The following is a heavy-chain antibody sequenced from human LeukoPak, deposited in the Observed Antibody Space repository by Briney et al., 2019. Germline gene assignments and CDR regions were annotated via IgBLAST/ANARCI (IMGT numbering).Heavy chain of an antibody. V-gene: IGHV3-21*01. J-gene: IGHJ3*02. CDR1: GFTFSSYS. D-gene: IGHD2-15*01. CDR3: ARGGVGDIVVVVAATGDAFDI. CDR2: ISSSSSYI. Sequence: GGSLRLSCAASGFTFSSYSMNWVRQAPGKGLEWVSSISSSSSYIYYADSVKGRFTISRDNAKKSLYLQMNSLRAEDTAVYYCARGGVGDIVVVVAATGDAFDIWGQGTMVTVSS.